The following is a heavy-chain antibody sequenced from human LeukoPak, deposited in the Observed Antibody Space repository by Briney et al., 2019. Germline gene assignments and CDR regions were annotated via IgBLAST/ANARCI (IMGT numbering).Heavy chain of an antibody. V-gene: IGHV1-8*01. CDR3: AIRYSSSWYVFSNKFDY. CDR1: GYTFTSYD. Sequence: ASVKVSCKASGYTFTSYDINWVRQATGQGLEWMGWMNPNSGNTGYAQKFQGRVTMTRNTSISTAYMELSSLRSEDTAVYYCAIRYSSSWYVFSNKFDYWGQGTLVTVS. J-gene: IGHJ4*02. CDR2: MNPNSGNT. D-gene: IGHD6-13*01.